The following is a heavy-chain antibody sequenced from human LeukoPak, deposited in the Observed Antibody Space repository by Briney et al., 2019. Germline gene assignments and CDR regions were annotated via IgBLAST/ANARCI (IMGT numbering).Heavy chain of an antibody. V-gene: IGHV4-30-4*01. Sequence: SETLSLTFTVSGGSISSGDYYWSWIRQPPGKGLEWIGYIYYSGSTYYNPSLKSRVTISVDTSKNQFSLKLSSVTAADTAVYYCARAKGYCSGGSCYDAFDIWGQGTMVTVSS. J-gene: IGHJ3*02. D-gene: IGHD2-15*01. CDR3: ARAKGYCSGGSCYDAFDI. CDR1: GGSISSGDYY. CDR2: IYYSGST.